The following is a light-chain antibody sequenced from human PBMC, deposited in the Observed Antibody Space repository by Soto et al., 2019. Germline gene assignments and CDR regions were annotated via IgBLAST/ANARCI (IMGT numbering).Light chain of an antibody. CDR2: DVS. CDR1: SSDVGGYNY. J-gene: IGLJ2*01. V-gene: IGLV2-14*01. Sequence: QSALTQPASVSGSPGQSITISCNGTSSDVGGYNYVSWYQQHPGKAPKLMIYDVSNRPSGVSNRFSGSKSGNTASLTISGLQAEDEADYYCSSYTSSSTPVVFGGGTKVTDL. CDR3: SSYTSSSTPVV.